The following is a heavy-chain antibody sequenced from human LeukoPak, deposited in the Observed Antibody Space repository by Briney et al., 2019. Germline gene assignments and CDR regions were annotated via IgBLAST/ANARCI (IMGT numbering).Heavy chain of an antibody. J-gene: IGHJ4*02. CDR2: IYYSGST. Sequence: SETLSLTCTVSGGPISSSSYYWGWIRQPPGKGLEWIGYIYYSGSTNYNPSLKSRVTISVDTSKNQFSLKLSSVTAADTAVYYCARGGQYYYDSSGFKFDYWGQGTLVTVSS. V-gene: IGHV4-61*05. CDR1: GGPISSSSYY. CDR3: ARGGQYYYDSSGFKFDY. D-gene: IGHD3-22*01.